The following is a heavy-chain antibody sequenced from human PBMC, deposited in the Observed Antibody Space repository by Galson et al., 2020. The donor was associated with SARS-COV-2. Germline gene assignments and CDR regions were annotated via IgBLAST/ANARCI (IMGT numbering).Heavy chain of an antibody. CDR3: ASPYLAAASFFGAFDI. CDR1: GFSFSSYE. CDR2: ISSSGTNI. D-gene: IGHD6-13*01. J-gene: IGHJ3*02. Sequence: GGSLRLSCAGSGFSFSSYEMNWVRQAPGKGLEWVSYISSSGTNIYYADSVKGRFNISRDNAKNSPYLQMTSLRAEDTAVYYCASPYLAAASFFGAFDIWGLGTMVTVSS. V-gene: IGHV3-48*03.